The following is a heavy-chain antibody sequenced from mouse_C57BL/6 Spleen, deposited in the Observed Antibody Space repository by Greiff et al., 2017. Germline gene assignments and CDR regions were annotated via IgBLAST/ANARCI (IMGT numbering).Heavy chain of an antibody. Sequence: EVKLMESEGGLVQPGSSMKLSCTASGFTFSDYYMAWVRQVPEKGLEWVANINYDGSSTYYLDSLKSRFIISRDNAKNILYLQMSSQKSEDTATYYCARGLVYFDVWGTGTTVTVSS. CDR2: INYDGSST. D-gene: IGHD4-1*01. CDR1: GFTFSDYY. V-gene: IGHV5-16*01. CDR3: ARGLVYFDV. J-gene: IGHJ1*03.